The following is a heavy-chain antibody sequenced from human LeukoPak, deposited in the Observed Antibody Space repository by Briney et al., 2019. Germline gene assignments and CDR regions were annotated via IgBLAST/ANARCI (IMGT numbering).Heavy chain of an antibody. Sequence: SETLSLTCTVSGGSISSYYWSWIRQPPGKGLEWIGYIYYSGSTNYNPSLKSRVTISVDTSKNQFSLKLSSVTAADTAVHYCARLAEGYCSSTSCYTVTPYYYYMDVWGKGTTVTVSS. CDR1: GGSISSYY. V-gene: IGHV4-59*08. CDR2: IYYSGST. CDR3: ARLAEGYCSSTSCYTVTPYYYYMDV. D-gene: IGHD2-2*02. J-gene: IGHJ6*03.